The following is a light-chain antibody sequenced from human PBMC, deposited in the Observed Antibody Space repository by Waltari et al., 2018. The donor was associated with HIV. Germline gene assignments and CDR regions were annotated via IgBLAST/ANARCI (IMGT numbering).Light chain of an antibody. Sequence: EIVMTQSPATLSVSPGERATLSCRASQSVSSNLAWYQQKAGQAPRLLIYGASTRATGIPARFSGSGSGTEFNFTISGLQSEDFAVYDCQQYNNWPPKTFGQGTKVEIK. CDR2: GAS. J-gene: IGKJ1*01. CDR3: QQYNNWPPKT. CDR1: QSVSSN. V-gene: IGKV3-15*01.